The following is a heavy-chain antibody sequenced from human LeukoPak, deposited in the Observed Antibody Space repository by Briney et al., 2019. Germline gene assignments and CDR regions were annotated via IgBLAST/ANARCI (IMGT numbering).Heavy chain of an antibody. D-gene: IGHD5-12*01. CDR3: ARDSAYNAFDY. CDR2: IKEDGSVE. CDR1: GFTVSTSY. Sequence: PGGSLRLSCAASGFTVSTSYMNWVRQAPGAGLEWVANIKEDGSVENYVYSVKGRFTISRDNARNTLYLQMNSLRAEDTAVYYCARDSAYNAFDYWGQGTLVTVSS. J-gene: IGHJ4*02. V-gene: IGHV3-7*05.